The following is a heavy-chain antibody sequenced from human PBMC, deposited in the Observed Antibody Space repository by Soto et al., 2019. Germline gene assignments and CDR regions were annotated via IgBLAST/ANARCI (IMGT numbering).Heavy chain of an antibody. J-gene: IGHJ4*02. V-gene: IGHV3-23*01. CDR2: ISGSADSA. D-gene: IGHD3-10*01. Sequence: GGSLRLSCAASGFTFTNYAMSWVRQAPGKGLEWVSAISGSADSAYYADSVKGRFTISRDNSKNTLYLQMITLRAEDTAIYYCAKAHILGVIHGYLDYWGQGTLVTVSS. CDR3: AKAHILGVIHGYLDY. CDR1: GFTFTNYA.